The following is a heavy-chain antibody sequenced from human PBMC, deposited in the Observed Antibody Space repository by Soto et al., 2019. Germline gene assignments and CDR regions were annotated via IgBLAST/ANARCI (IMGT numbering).Heavy chain of an antibody. J-gene: IGHJ3*01. CDR3: ATWHEREHAYDV. V-gene: IGHV3-53*01. D-gene: IGHD1-1*01. CDR1: GLTISGKKY. Sequence: GGSLRLSCAAFGLTISGKKYVAWVRQAPGKGLDWVSGLYDVDGSFYADSVRGRFTTSSDSSKTTVYLQMNDLRPDDTAVYYCATWHEREHAYDVWGQGTTVTVSS. CDR2: LYDVDGS.